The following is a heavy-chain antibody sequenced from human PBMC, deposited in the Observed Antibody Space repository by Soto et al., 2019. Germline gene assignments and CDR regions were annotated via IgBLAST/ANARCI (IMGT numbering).Heavy chain of an antibody. CDR3: ARDLGAFNYGSAYFDY. Sequence: GGSLRLSCAPSGFTFSTYGMHWVRQAPGKGLEWVAVIWYDGSNQYYADSVKGRFTISRDNSKNMLYLQMNSLRAEDTAVYYCARDLGAFNYGSAYFDYWGQGTPVTVSS. CDR2: IWYDGSNQ. D-gene: IGHD3-10*01. V-gene: IGHV3-33*01. CDR1: GFTFSTYG. J-gene: IGHJ4*02.